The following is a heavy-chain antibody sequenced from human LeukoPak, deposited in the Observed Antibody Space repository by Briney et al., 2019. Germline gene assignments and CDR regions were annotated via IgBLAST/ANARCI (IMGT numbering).Heavy chain of an antibody. CDR2: IRYDGSNK. CDR3: AKAQVREYILEWLFYFDY. J-gene: IGHJ4*02. V-gene: IGHV3-30*02. CDR1: GFTFSSYG. Sequence: PGGSLRLSCAASGFTFSSYGMHWVRQAPGKGLEWVAFIRYDGSNKYYADSVKGRFTISRDNSKNTLYLQMNSLRAEDTAVYYCAKAQVREYILEWLFYFDYWGQGTLVTVSS. D-gene: IGHD3-3*01.